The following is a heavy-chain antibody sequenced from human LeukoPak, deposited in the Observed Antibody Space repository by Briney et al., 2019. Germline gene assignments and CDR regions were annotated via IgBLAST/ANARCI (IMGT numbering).Heavy chain of an antibody. CDR1: GFTFSDYY. D-gene: IGHD6-19*01. J-gene: IGHJ4*02. V-gene: IGHV3-11*01. CDR2: ISSSGSTI. CDR3: ARDGAVAGTTPYYFDY. Sequence: GGSLRLSCAASGFTFSDYYMSWIRQAPGKGLEWVSYISSSGSTIYYADSVKGRFTISRDNAKNSLYLQMNSLRAEDTAVYYCARDGAVAGTTPYYFDYWGQGTLVTVSS.